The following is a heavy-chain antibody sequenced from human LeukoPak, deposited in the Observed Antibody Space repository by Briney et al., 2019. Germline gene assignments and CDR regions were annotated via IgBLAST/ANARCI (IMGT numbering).Heavy chain of an antibody. CDR1: GGSFSGYY. CDR2: INHSGST. Sequence: SETLSLTCAVYGGSFSGYYWSWIRRPPGRGLEGVGEINHSGSTNYNPSLKSRVTISVDTSKNQFSLKLSSVTAADTAVYYCASAAIYDYIWGSYRYSRQRHFDYWGQGTLVTVSS. CDR3: ASAAIYDYIWGSYRYSRQRHFDY. J-gene: IGHJ4*02. D-gene: IGHD3-16*02. V-gene: IGHV4-34*01.